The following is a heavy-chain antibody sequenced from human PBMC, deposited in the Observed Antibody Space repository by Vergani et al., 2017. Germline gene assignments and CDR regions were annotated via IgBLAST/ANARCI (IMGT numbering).Heavy chain of an antibody. CDR1: GGSISSNCYY. Sequence: QLHLQESGPGLVKPSETLSLTCTVSGGSISSNCYYWAWIRQPPGKGLEWIGNIYYSGTVYYHPALKSRATISIDTSRNQFSLKLTSFTAADTAVSYCAGMGYSSRRDFDAWGQGTLVTVSS. J-gene: IGHJ5*02. CDR3: AGMGYSSRRDFDA. V-gene: IGHV4-39*01. D-gene: IGHD5-24*01. CDR2: IYYSGTV.